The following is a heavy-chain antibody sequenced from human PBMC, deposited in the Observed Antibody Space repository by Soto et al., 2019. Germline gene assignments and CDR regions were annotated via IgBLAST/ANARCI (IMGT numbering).Heavy chain of an antibody. V-gene: IGHV3-23*01. J-gene: IGHJ3*01. D-gene: IGHD1-26*01. CDR1: GFTFTNYA. CDR2: ISDSGGST. Sequence: EVQLLESGGGLVQPGGSLRLSCAASGFTFTNYAMSWVRQAPGKGLEWFSGISDSGGSTYYADSVKGRFPISRDNSKNTLYLQMNSLRAEDTAVYYCAKGLIATTIKYHVFDLWGQGTMVTVTS. CDR3: AKGLIATTIKYHVFDL.